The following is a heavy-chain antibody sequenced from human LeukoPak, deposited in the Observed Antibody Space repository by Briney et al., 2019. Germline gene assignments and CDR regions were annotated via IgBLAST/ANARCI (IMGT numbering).Heavy chain of an antibody. V-gene: IGHV4-61*02. Sequence: SETLSLTCSVSCGSISSGSYYWNWIRQPAGKGLEWIGRIYTDGRTTFNPSLHSPVTISMDTSKNEFSLRVTSVTAADTAVYYCARGDVFGSGSFGFNSWGPGIQVIVSS. CDR1: CGSISSGSYY. D-gene: IGHD3-10*01. J-gene: IGHJ4*02. CDR2: IYTDGRT. CDR3: ARGDVFGSGSFGFNS.